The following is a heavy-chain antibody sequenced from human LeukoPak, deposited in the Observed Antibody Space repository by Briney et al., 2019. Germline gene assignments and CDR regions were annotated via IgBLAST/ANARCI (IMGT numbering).Heavy chain of an antibody. Sequence: GGSLRLSCAASGFTFDDYSMHWVRQPPGKGLEWVSLISWDGGRTDYADSVKGRFTISRDNSKNSLYLQMNSLRAEDTALYYCAKEQPDYDFWSGYWDWGQGTLVTVSS. CDR1: GFTFDDYS. CDR3: AKEQPDYDFWSGYWD. V-gene: IGHV3-43*01. J-gene: IGHJ4*02. D-gene: IGHD3-3*01. CDR2: ISWDGGRT.